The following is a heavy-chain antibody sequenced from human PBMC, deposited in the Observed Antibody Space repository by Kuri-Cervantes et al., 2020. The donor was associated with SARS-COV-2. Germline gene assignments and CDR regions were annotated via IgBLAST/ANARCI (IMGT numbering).Heavy chain of an antibody. J-gene: IGHJ3*02. CDR3: ARASYSSSWYLNVTNFDI. CDR2: INPNSGGT. V-gene: IGHV1-2*06. Sequence: ASVKVSCKASGYTFTGYYMHWVRQAPGQGLEWMGRINPNSGGTNYAQKFQGRVTMTRDTSISTAYMELSRLRSEDTAVYYCARASYSSSWYLNVTNFDIWGQGTMVTVSS. D-gene: IGHD6-13*01. CDR1: GYTFTGYY.